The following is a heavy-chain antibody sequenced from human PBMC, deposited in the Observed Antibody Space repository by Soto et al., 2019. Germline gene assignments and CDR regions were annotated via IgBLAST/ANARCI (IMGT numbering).Heavy chain of an antibody. CDR2: IYPGDSDT. J-gene: IGHJ6*03. Sequence: PGESLKISCKGSGYSFTSYWIDWVRQMPGKGLEWMGIIYPGDSDTRYSPSFQGQVTISADKSISTAYLQWSSLKASDTAMYYCARLGCSSTSCYAHYYYYYMDVWGKGTTVTVSS. CDR1: GYSFTSYW. CDR3: ARLGCSSTSCYAHYYYYYMDV. V-gene: IGHV5-51*01. D-gene: IGHD2-2*01.